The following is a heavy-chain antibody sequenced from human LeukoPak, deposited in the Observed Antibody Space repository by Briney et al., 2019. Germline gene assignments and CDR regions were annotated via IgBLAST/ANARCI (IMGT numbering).Heavy chain of an antibody. V-gene: IGHV3-23*01. CDR3: ATDYYDSSGYYVDY. Sequence: GGSLRLSCAASGFTFSSYGMSWVRQAPGKGLEWVSAISGSGGSTYYADSVKGRFTISRDNSKNTLYLQMNSLRAEDTAVYYCATDYYDSSGYYVDYWGQGTLVTVSS. D-gene: IGHD3-22*01. CDR1: GFTFSSYG. CDR2: ISGSGGST. J-gene: IGHJ4*02.